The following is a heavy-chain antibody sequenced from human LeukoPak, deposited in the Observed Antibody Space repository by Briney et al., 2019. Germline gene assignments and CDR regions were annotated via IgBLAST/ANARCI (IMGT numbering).Heavy chain of an antibody. Sequence: GGSLRLSCAASGFTFSNYAMSWVRQGPGKGLEWVSDISSSGGNTHYADSAKGRFTISRDNSKNTLFLQMNSLRAEDTAVYYCAKPHCSGDCYPAYWGQGTLVTVSS. CDR3: AKPHCSGDCYPAY. V-gene: IGHV3-23*01. J-gene: IGHJ4*02. CDR2: ISSSGGNT. CDR1: GFTFSNYA. D-gene: IGHD2-21*02.